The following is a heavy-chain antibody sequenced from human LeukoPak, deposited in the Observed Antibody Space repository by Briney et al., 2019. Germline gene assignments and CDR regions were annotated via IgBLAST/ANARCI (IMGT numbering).Heavy chain of an antibody. CDR2: IYTSGST. V-gene: IGHV4-61*02. D-gene: IGHD6-13*01. Sequence: SETLSLTCTVSGGSISSGSYYWRWIRQPAGKGLEWIGRIYTSGSTNYNPSLKSRVTISVDTSKNQFSLKLSSVTAADTAVYYCAREMAAAGTTDYWGQGTLVTVSS. CDR1: GGSISSGSYY. CDR3: AREMAAAGTTDY. J-gene: IGHJ4*02.